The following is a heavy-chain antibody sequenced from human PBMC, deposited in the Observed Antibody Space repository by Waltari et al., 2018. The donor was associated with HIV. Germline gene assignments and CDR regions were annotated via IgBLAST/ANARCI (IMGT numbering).Heavy chain of an antibody. J-gene: IGHJ4*02. CDR3: AKDPDPYYDFWSGYFPGYFDY. Sequence: SSYAMNWVRQAPGKGLEWVSAISGSGGSTYYADSVKGRFTISRDNSKNTLYLQMNSLRAEDTAVFYCAKDPDPYYDFWSGYFPGYFDYWGQGTPVTVSS. CDR1: SSYA. CDR2: ISGSGGST. D-gene: IGHD3-3*01. V-gene: IGHV3-23*01.